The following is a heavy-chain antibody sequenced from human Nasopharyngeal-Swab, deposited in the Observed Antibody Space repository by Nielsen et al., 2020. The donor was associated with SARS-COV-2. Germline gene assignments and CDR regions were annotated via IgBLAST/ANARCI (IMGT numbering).Heavy chain of an antibody. D-gene: IGHD6-13*01. CDR3: ARGGQQPL. CDR1: GFTFSTYN. J-gene: IGHJ4*02. V-gene: IGHV3-21*01. CDR2: ISGRTTYI. Sequence: GESLKISCAASGFTFSTYNMHWVRQAPRKGLEWVSSISGRTTYIYYADSMKGRFTISRDNAKNSLYLQMSSLRAEDTAIYYCARGGQQPLWGQGTLVTVSS.